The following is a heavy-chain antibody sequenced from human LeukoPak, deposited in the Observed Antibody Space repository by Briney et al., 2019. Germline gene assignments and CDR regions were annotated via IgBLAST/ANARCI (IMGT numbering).Heavy chain of an antibody. CDR1: GFTFSSYW. V-gene: IGHV3-74*01. CDR3: ARGYYDSSGYYYFDY. D-gene: IGHD3-22*01. Sequence: GGSLRLSCAASGFTFSSYWMHWVRQAPGKGLVWVSRINTDGSSISYADSVKGRFTISRDNAKNTLYLQMNSLRAEDTAVYYCARGYYDSSGYYYFDYWGQGTLVTVSS. J-gene: IGHJ4*02. CDR2: INTDGSSI.